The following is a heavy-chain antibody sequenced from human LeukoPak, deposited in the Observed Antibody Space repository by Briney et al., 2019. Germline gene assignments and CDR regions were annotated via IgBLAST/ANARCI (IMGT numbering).Heavy chain of an antibody. V-gene: IGHV1-18*01. D-gene: IGHD4-11*01. CDR2: ISAYNGNT. Sequence: ASVKVSCKASGYTFTSYGISWVRQAPGQGLEWMGWISAYNGNTNYAQKLQGRVTMTTDTSTSTAYMELRSLRSDDTAVYYCAKGAVTVRWYYGMDVWGQGTTVTVSS. CDR3: AKGAVTVRWYYGMDV. J-gene: IGHJ6*02. CDR1: GYTFTSYG.